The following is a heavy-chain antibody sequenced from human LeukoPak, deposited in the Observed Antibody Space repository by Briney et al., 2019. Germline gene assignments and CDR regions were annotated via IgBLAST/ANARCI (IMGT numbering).Heavy chain of an antibody. CDR2: INPSGGST. V-gene: IGHV1-46*01. D-gene: IGHD6-13*01. CDR3: AREDKQLVAGYNYYYYMDV. CDR1: GYTFTSYY. Sequence: GASVKVSCKASGYTFTSYYVHWVRQAPGQGLEWMGIINPSGGSTSYAQKFQGRVTMTRDMSTSTVYMELSSLRSEDTAVYYCAREDKQLVAGYNYYYYMDVWGKGTTVTVSS. J-gene: IGHJ6*03.